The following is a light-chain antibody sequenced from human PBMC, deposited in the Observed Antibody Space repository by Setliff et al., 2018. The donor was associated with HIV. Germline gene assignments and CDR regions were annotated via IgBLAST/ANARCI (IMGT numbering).Light chain of an antibody. J-gene: IGLJ2*01. CDR1: SSDVGSYNL. Sequence: QSALTQPASVSGSPGQSITISCTGTSSDVGSYNLVSWYQQHPGKAPKLLIYEVSKRPSGVSNRFSGSKSGNTASLTISGPQAEDEADYHCCSYAGSTTFVVFGGGTKVTVL. CDR3: CSYAGSTTFVV. V-gene: IGLV2-23*02. CDR2: EVS.